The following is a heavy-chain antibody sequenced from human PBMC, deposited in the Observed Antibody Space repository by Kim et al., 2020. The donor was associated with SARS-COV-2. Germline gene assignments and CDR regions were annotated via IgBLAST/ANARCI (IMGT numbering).Heavy chain of an antibody. CDR3: ARMDGDRDY. Sequence: GTANYAQKFQGRVTITADESTITAYMELSSLRAEDTAVYYCARMDGDRDYWGQGTLVTVSS. CDR2: GTA. J-gene: IGHJ4*02. D-gene: IGHD4-17*01. V-gene: IGHV1-69*01.